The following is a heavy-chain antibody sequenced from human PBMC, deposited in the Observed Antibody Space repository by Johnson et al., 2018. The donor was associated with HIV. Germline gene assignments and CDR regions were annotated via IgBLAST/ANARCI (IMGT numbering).Heavy chain of an antibody. J-gene: IGHJ3*02. V-gene: IGHV3-74*01. Sequence: VQLVESGGGLVQPGGSLRLSCAASGFIVSDSWMHWVRQAPGKGLVCVSRSNKDGSATSYADSVQGRFTLSRDNAKNTMYLQMNSLRAEDTAVYYCARGALQRGSWYGRDAFDIWGQGTMVTVSS. CDR3: ARGALQRGSWYGRDAFDI. CDR2: SNKDGSAT. D-gene: IGHD6-13*01. CDR1: GFIVSDSW.